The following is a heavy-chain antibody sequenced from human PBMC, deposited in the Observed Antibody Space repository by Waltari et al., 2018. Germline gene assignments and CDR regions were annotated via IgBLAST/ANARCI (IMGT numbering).Heavy chain of an antibody. CDR3: SRQVLGYCTSAACRRLES. V-gene: IGHV4-38-2*01. CDR1: GYAVNSGFY. Sequence: QVQLLESGPGLVKSSETLSLSCDVSGYAVNSGFYWGWIRQAPGEGLEWVATVYHDGTTFYTPSLKSRLSVSMYTSKNQISLTLKSVTAADTAVYYCSRQVLGYCTSAACRRLESWGQGTLVTVSS. CDR2: VYHDGTT. J-gene: IGHJ4*02. D-gene: IGHD2-2*03.